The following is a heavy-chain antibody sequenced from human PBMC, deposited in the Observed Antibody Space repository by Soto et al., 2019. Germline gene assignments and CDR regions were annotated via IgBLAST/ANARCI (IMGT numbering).Heavy chain of an antibody. CDR1: GGSISSYY. CDR2: IYYSGST. J-gene: IGHJ4*02. D-gene: IGHD5-12*01. V-gene: IGHV4-59*01. CDR3: ARVEMATIARFDY. Sequence: SETLSLTCTVSGGSISSYYWSWIRQPPGKGLEWIGYIYYSGSTNYNPSLKSRVTISVDTSKNQFSLKLSSVTAADTAVYYCARVEMATIARFDYWGQGTLVTVSS.